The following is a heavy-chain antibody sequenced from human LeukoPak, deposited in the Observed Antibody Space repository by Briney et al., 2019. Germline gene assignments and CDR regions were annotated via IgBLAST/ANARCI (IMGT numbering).Heavy chain of an antibody. D-gene: IGHD2-2*01. J-gene: IGHJ4*02. CDR1: GFTFSSYA. CDR2: ISGSGGST. CDR3: ARGSTSKTYYFDY. Sequence: GGSPRLSCAASGFTFSSYAMSWVRQAPGKGLEWVSAISGSGGSTYYADSVKGRFTISRDNSKNTLYLQMNSLRAEDTAVYYCARGSTSKTYYFDYWGQGTLVTVSS. V-gene: IGHV3-23*01.